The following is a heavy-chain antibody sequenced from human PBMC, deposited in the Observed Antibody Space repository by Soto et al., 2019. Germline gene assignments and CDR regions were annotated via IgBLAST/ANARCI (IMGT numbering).Heavy chain of an antibody. J-gene: IGHJ4*02. CDR1: GFTFSRYW. CDR2: IKQDGRAK. Sequence: EVQLVESGGGLVQPGGSMRLSCAASGFTFSRYWMNWVRQAPGKGLEWVANIKQDGRAKYYVDSVKGRLTISRDNAKNSLMLEMNRLSVYDVAVYFFAGVDCRGGNLYVCDYWGPGPLVNVST. V-gene: IGHV3-7*02. D-gene: IGHD2-15*01. CDR3: AGVDCRGGNLYVCDY.